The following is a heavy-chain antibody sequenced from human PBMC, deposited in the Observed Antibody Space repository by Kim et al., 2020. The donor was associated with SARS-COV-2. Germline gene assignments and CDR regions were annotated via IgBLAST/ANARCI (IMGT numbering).Heavy chain of an antibody. CDR3: AKKGMGIDGSDWFDC. J-gene: IGHJ5*01. V-gene: IGHV3-23*01. D-gene: IGHD3-10*01. Sequence: DYVNGRFTISRDNSKNTLYLQMNTLRAEDTAVYYCAKKGMGIDGSDWFDCWGQGTLVTVSS.